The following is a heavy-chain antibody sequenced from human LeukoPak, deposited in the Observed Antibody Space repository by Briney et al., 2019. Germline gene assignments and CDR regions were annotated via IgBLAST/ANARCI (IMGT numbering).Heavy chain of an antibody. D-gene: IGHD2-8*02. CDR3: ARDEDCPGALIEY. Sequence: GGSLRLSCAASGFTFSSYWMQWVRQVPGKGLVWVSRINNDGSGTTYADSVKGRFTISRDNAKNTLSLQMNSLRDEDTAVYYCARDEDCPGALIEYWGQGALVTVSS. V-gene: IGHV3-74*01. CDR1: GFTFSSYW. J-gene: IGHJ4*02. CDR2: INNDGSGT.